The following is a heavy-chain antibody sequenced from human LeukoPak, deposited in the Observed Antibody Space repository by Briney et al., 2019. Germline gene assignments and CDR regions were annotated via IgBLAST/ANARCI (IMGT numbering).Heavy chain of an antibody. V-gene: IGHV4-61*02. J-gene: IGHJ3*02. CDR1: GDSVNSGAYY. Sequence: PSETLSLTCTVSGDSVNSGAYYWSWLRQPAGKEPEWIGRIYPLETTNYNPSLKSRVAISVDTSKNQFSLKLSSVTAADTAVYYCAREIVAGLGVSFDIWGQGTMVTVSS. D-gene: IGHD6-19*01. CDR2: IYPLETT. CDR3: AREIVAGLGVSFDI.